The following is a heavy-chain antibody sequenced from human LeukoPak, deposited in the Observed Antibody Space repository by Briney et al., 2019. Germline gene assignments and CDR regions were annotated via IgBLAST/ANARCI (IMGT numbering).Heavy chain of an antibody. CDR3: ARIRSGSYDY. J-gene: IGHJ4*02. CDR2: LTWNGAYI. V-gene: IGHV3-9*01. Sequence: PGGSLRLSCAVSGFTFDDYPMHWVRQAPGKGLEWVSGLTWNGAYIAYADPVKGRFTMSRDNAKNFLYLQMNSLRAEDTALYYCARIRSGSYDYWGQGTLVTVSS. CDR1: GFTFDDYP. D-gene: IGHD3-10*01.